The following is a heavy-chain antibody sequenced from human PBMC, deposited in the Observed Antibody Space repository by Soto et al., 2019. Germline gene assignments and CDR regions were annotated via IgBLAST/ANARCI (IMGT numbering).Heavy chain of an antibody. Sequence: QVQLQESGPGLVKPSQTLSLTCTVSGGSISSGGYYWSWIRQHPGKGLEWIGYIYYSGSTYYNPSLKSRVTISVDTSKNQFSLKLSSVTAADTAVYYCARGMVRGVRYYYYGMDVWGQGTTVTVSS. D-gene: IGHD3-10*01. CDR3: ARGMVRGVRYYYYGMDV. J-gene: IGHJ6*02. CDR1: GGSISSGGYY. CDR2: IYYSGST. V-gene: IGHV4-31*03.